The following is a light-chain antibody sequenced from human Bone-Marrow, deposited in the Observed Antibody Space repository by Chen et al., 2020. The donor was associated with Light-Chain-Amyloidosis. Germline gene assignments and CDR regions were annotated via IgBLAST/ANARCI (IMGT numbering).Light chain of an antibody. V-gene: IGLV3-21*02. CDR2: DDS. CDR1: NIGSTS. CDR3: QVWDRSSDRLV. Sequence: SYVLTQPSSVSVAPGQTAPIARGGNNIGSTSVHWYQQTPGQAPLLVVYDDSDRPSGIPERLSGSNSGNTATLTISRVEAGDEADYYCQVWDRSSDRLVFGGGTKLTVL. J-gene: IGLJ3*02.